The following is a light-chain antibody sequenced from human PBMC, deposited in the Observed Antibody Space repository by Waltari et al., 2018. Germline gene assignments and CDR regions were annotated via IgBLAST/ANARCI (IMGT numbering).Light chain of an antibody. Sequence: DVVMTQSPLSLPVTLGQPASISCRSRQSLLFSDGNTYLSWFHQRPGQSPRRLFYKVSNRDSGVPDRFSGSGSGTDFTLKISRVEAEDVGVYYCLQGTHWPLTFGGGTKVEIK. CDR1: QSLLFSDGNTY. V-gene: IGKV2-30*01. CDR2: KVS. CDR3: LQGTHWPLT. J-gene: IGKJ4*01.